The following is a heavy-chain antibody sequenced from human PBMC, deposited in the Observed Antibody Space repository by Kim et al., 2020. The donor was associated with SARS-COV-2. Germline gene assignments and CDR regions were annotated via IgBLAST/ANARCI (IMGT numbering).Heavy chain of an antibody. J-gene: IGHJ6*02. CDR2: IIPILGIA. V-gene: IGHV1-69*04. Sequence: SVEVSCKASGGTFSSYAISWVRQAPGQGLEWMGRIIPILGIANYAQKFQARVTITADKSTSTAYMELSSLRSEDTAVYYCARTMVRGVISLSGMDVWGQGTTVTVSS. D-gene: IGHD3-10*01. CDR1: GGTFSSYA. CDR3: ARTMVRGVISLSGMDV.